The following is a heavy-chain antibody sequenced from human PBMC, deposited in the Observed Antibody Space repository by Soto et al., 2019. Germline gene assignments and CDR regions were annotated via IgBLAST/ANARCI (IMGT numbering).Heavy chain of an antibody. CDR3: AREYPGFDP. J-gene: IGHJ5*01. D-gene: IGHD2-2*02. V-gene: IGHV1-3*01. CDR1: GYTFTTYA. CDR2: VTAGNGDT. Sequence: AASVKVSCKASGYTFTTYAIHWVRQAPGEGLEWVGWVTAGNGDTKYAQKFQGRVTLTRDISASTAYMELSSLTSEDTAVYYCAREYPGFDPWGQGTLVTVSS.